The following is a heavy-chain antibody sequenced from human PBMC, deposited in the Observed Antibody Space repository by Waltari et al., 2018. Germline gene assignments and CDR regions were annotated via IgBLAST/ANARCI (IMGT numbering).Heavy chain of an antibody. Sequence: QVQLQESGPGLVKPSETLSLTCTVSGGSISSYYWSWIRQPPGKGLEWNGYIYYSGSTNYNPALKSRVTISVDTSKNQFSLKLSSVTAADTAVYYCARFGAGYCSGGSCYSRADYYYYMDVWGKGTTVTVSS. CDR3: ARFGAGYCSGGSCYSRADYYYYMDV. D-gene: IGHD2-15*01. V-gene: IGHV4-59*01. J-gene: IGHJ6*03. CDR1: GGSISSYY. CDR2: IYYSGST.